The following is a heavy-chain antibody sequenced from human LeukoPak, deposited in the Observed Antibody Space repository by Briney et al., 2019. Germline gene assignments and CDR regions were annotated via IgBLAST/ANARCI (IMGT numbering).Heavy chain of an antibody. CDR2: IYYSGST. D-gene: IGHD3-22*01. V-gene: IGHV4-31*11. CDR3: ARGYGDSSGYYNY. CDR1: GGSISSGGYY. J-gene: IGHJ4*02. Sequence: PSQTLSLTCAVSGGSISSGGYYWSWIRQHPGKGLEWIGYIYYSGSTYYNPSLKSRVTISVDTSKNQFSLKLSSVTAADTAVYYCARGYGDSSGYYNYWGQGTLVTVSS.